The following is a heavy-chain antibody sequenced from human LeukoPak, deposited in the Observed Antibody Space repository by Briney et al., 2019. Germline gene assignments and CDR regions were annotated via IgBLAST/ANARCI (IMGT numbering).Heavy chain of an antibody. CDR1: GVSITSDTYY. D-gene: IGHD3-3*01. V-gene: IGHV4-30-2*01. CDR2: ILHSGST. Sequence: TLSLTCAVSGVSITSDTYYWSWIRQPPGKGLEWIGYILHSGSTYHNPSLKSRVTISIDTSKSQFSLKLSSVTAADTAVYFCARTRDFWSAYFDYWGQGTLVTVSS. CDR3: ARTRDFWSAYFDY. J-gene: IGHJ4*02.